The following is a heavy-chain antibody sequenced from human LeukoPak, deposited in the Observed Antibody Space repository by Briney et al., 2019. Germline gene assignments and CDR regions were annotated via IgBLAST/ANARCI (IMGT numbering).Heavy chain of an antibody. J-gene: IGHJ4*02. V-gene: IGHV4-4*07. CDR1: GGSISSYY. CDR3: ATSTAVAAAASDY. CDR2: FYVSVST. Sequence: SETLSLTCTVSGGSISSYYWSWLRQSAGKGLEWIGRFYVSVSTEYNPSLRSRATISVDSSKNQFSLKLSSVTAADTAVYYCATSTAVAAAASDYWGQGALVTVSS. D-gene: IGHD6-13*01.